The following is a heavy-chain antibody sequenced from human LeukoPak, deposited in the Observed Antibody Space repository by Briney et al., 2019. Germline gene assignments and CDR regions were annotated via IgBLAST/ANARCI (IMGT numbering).Heavy chain of an antibody. CDR1: GYTFTSYG. J-gene: IGHJ4*02. V-gene: IGHV1-18*01. CDR2: ISAYNGNT. D-gene: IGHD3-10*01. CDR3: ARDSSHAAMVRGVIIPH. Sequence: ASVKVSCKASGYTFTSYGISWVRQAPGQGLEWMGWISAYNGNTNYAQKLQGRVTMTTDTSTSTAYMELRSLRSDDTAVYYCARDSSHAAMVRGVIIPHWGQGTLVTVSS.